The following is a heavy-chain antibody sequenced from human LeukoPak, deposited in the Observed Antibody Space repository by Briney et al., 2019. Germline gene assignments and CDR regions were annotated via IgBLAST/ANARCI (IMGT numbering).Heavy chain of an antibody. V-gene: IGHV3-66*01. CDR2: IYSGGST. J-gene: IGHJ4*02. CDR3: ARGPSGSYYDAILTTFFDY. CDR1: GFTVSSNY. Sequence: GGSLRLSCAASGFTVSSNYMSWVRQAPGKGLEWVSVIYSGGSTYYADSVKGRFTISRDNSKNTLYLQMNSLRAEDTAVYYCARGPSGSYYDAILTTFFDYWGQGTLVNVSS. D-gene: IGHD1-26*01.